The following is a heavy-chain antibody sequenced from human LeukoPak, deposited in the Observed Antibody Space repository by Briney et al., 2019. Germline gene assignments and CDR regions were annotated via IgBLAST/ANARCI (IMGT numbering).Heavy chain of an antibody. V-gene: IGHV3-7*01. J-gene: IGHJ4*02. Sequence: GGSLRLSCAASGFTFSSYWMSWVRQAPGKGLEWVANIKQDGSEKYYVDSVKGRFTISRDNAKNSLYLQMNSLRAEDTAVYYCARDRDYGGNSVGFCFDYWGQGTLVTVSS. CDR1: GFTFSSYW. D-gene: IGHD4-23*01. CDR3: ARDRDYGGNSVGFCFDY. CDR2: IKQDGSEK.